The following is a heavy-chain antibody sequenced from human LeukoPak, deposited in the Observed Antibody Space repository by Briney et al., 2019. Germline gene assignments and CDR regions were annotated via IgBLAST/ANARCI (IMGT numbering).Heavy chain of an antibody. CDR1: GFTFSGSA. J-gene: IGHJ4*02. D-gene: IGHD2-21*02. CDR2: IRSKANSYAT. Sequence: GGSLRLSCAASGFTFSGSAMHWVRQASGKGLEWVGRIRSKANSYATAYDASVKGRFTISRDDSKNTAYLQMNSLKIEDTAVYYCTRHTVVTGPFDYWGQGTLVTVSS. CDR3: TRHTVVTGPFDY. V-gene: IGHV3-73*01.